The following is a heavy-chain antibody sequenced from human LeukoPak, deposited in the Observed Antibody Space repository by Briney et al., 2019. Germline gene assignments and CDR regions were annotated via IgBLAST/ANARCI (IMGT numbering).Heavy chain of an antibody. CDR3: ARAHFGTVTSSGYCFDP. J-gene: IGHJ5*02. V-gene: IGHV1-2*06. CDR1: GYTLTELS. Sequence: ASVKVSCKVSGYTLTELSMHWVRQAPGKGLEWMGRINPNSGGTNYAQKFQGRVTMTRDTSISTAYMELSRLRSDDTAVYYCARAHFGTVTSSGYCFDPWGQGTLVAVSS. D-gene: IGHD4-17*01. CDR2: INPNSGGT.